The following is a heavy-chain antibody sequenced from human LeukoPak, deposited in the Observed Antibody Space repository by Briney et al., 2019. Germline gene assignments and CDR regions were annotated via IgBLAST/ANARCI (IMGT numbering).Heavy chain of an antibody. CDR1: GYTFTSYA. V-gene: IGHV1-18*01. Sequence: ASVKVSCKTSGYTFTSYAIIWVRQAPGQGLEWMAYVSALNGKTRYAQKIQGRATLTTDTSTSTAYMELRSLRSDDTAVYFCARELWCSGGNCYLNAFDIWSQGTVVTVS. D-gene: IGHD2-15*01. J-gene: IGHJ3*02. CDR2: VSALNGKT. CDR3: ARELWCSGGNCYLNAFDI.